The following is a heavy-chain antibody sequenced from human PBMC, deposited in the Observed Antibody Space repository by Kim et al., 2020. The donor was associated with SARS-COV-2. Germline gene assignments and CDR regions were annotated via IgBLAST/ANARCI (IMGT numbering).Heavy chain of an antibody. D-gene: IGHD3-3*01. Sequence: ASVKVSCKASGYTFTSYGISWVRQAPGQGLEWMGWISAYNGNTNYAQKLQGRVTMTTDTSTSTAYMELRSLNSDDTAVYYCARDLRSATSPNITIFGVDRFYGMDVWGQGTTVTVSS. CDR2: ISAYNGNT. CDR1: GYTFTSYG. V-gene: IGHV1-18*04. CDR3: ARDLRSATSPNITIFGVDRFYGMDV. J-gene: IGHJ6*02.